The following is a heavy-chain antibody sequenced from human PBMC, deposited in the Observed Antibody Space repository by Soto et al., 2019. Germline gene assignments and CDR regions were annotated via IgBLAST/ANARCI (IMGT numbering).Heavy chain of an antibody. CDR2: IIPVFGRV. V-gene: IGHV1-69*01. CDR1: GGTFSSRA. J-gene: IGHJ4*02. CDR3: ARCDFGDYVPPLDH. D-gene: IGHD4-17*01. Sequence: QVQLVQSGPEVKKTGTSVKVSCKASGGTFSSRAISWVRQAPGQGLEWMGGIIPVFGRVNYAEKFQDRVTITADESTGTVYMELSSLRSEDTALYYCARCDFGDYVPPLDHWGQGTLVTVSA.